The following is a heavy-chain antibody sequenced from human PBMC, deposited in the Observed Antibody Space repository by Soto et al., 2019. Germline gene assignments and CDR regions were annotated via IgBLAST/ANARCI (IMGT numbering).Heavy chain of an antibody. D-gene: IGHD3-10*01. Sequence: EVQLVESGGGLIQPGGSLRLSCAASGFTVSTNYMSWVRQAPAKGLEWVSILYSGSSTYYTDSVKGRFTISRDNSKNTMYLKMDSLRAEDTAVYYCATWRGREDEYWGQGTLVTVSS. CDR1: GFTVSTNY. CDR3: ATWRGREDEY. V-gene: IGHV3-53*01. J-gene: IGHJ4*02. CDR2: LYSGSST.